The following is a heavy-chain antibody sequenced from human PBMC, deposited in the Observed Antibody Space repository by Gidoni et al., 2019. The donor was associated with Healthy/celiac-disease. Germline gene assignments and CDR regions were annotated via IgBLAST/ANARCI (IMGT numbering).Heavy chain of an antibody. CDR2: IKQDGSEK. CDR1: GFTFSSYW. J-gene: IGHJ4*02. V-gene: IGHV3-7*01. Sequence: EVQLVESGGGLVQTGGSLRPSCAALGFTFSSYWMSWVRQAPGKGLEWVANIKQDGSEKYYVDSVKGRFTISRDNAKNSLYLQMNSLRAEDTAVYYCARDVGDRGLFDYWGQGTLVTVSS. CDR3: ARDVGDRGLFDY. D-gene: IGHD2-21*01.